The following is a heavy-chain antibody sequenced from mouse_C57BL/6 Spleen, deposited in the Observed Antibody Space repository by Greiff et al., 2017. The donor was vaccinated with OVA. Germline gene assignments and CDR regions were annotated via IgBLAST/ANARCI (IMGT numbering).Heavy chain of an antibody. Sequence: QVQLQQPGAELVRPGSSVKLSCKASGYTFTDYEMHWVKQTPVHGLEWIGAIDPETGGTAYNQKFKGKAILTADKSSSTAYMELRSLTSEDSAVYYCTREAYDGYSFAYWGQGTLVTVSA. CDR3: TREAYDGYSFAY. J-gene: IGHJ3*01. V-gene: IGHV1-15*01. CDR1: GYTFTDYE. D-gene: IGHD2-3*01. CDR2: IDPETGGT.